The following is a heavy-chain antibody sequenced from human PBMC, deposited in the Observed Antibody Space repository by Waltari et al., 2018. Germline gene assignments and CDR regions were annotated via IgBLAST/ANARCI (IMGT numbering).Heavy chain of an antibody. CDR1: GYSMRSGYY. CDR2: IYQSGST. D-gene: IGHD3-22*01. CDR3: VAAKEYYYDGSGDDAFET. V-gene: IGHV4-38-2*01. J-gene: IGHJ3*02. Sequence: QVQLQESGPGLAKSSETLSLTCDVSGYSMRSGYYWGWIRQPPRKGLEWIASIYQSGSTYYKPSLMSRVTISVDTSRNQFSLEMTSVTATDTATYYCVAAKEYYYDGSGDDAFETSGQGTLVTVSS.